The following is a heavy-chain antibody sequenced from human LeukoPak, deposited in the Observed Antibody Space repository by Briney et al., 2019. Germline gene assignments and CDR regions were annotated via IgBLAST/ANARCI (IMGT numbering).Heavy chain of an antibody. CDR1: GGSISSSSYY. CDR3: ASGPGYGMDV. CDR2: IYYSGST. V-gene: IGHV4-39*07. Sequence: PSETLSLTCTVSGGSISSSSYYWGWIRQPPGKGLEWIGSIYYSGSTYYNPSLKSRVTISVDTSKNQFSLKLSSVTAADTAVYYCASGPGYGMDVWGQGTTVTVSS. J-gene: IGHJ6*02.